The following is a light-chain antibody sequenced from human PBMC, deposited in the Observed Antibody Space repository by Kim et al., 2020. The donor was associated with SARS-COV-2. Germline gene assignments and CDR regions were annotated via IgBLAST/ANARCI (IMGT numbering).Light chain of an antibody. CDR2: QDS. J-gene: IGLJ2*01. CDR3: QAWDSSLVV. V-gene: IGLV3-1*01. Sequence: SYELTQPPSVSVSPGQTASITCSGDKLGDKYACWYQQKPGQSPVLVIYQDSKRPSGIPELFSGSNSGNTATLTISGTQAMDEADYYCQAWDSSLVVFGGGTQLTVL. CDR1: KLGDKY.